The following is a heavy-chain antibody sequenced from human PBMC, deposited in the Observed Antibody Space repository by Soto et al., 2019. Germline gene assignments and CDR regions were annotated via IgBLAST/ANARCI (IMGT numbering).Heavy chain of an antibody. CDR2: ISYDGSNK. V-gene: IGHV3-30-3*01. D-gene: IGHD6-13*01. J-gene: IGHJ6*02. Sequence: QVQLVESGGGVVQPGRSLRLSCAASGFTFSSYAMHWVRQAPGKGLEWVAVISYDGSNKYYADSVKGRFTISRDNSKNTLYLQMNSLRAEDTAVYYCARDHPYSSSWYYYYYYYGMDVWGQGTTVTVSS. CDR1: GFTFSSYA. CDR3: ARDHPYSSSWYYYYYYYGMDV.